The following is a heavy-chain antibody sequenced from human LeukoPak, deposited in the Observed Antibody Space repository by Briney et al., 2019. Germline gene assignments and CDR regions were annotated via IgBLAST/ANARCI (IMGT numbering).Heavy chain of an antibody. CDR2: IWHDANTE. CDR1: GFTFTSYG. D-gene: IGHD3-10*01. V-gene: IGHV3-33*01. Sequence: PGGSLRLSCAASGFTFTSYGIHWVRQAPGKGLEWVALIWHDANTEYYADSVRGRFTLSRDNSNNMVYLQMNSLRVDDTAVYYCARDASATYWFFDFWGRGTLVSVSS. J-gene: IGHJ2*01. CDR3: ARDASATYWFFDF.